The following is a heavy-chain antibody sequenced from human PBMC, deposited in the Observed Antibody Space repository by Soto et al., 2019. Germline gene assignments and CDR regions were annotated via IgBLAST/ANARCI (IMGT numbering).Heavy chain of an antibody. J-gene: IGHJ6*02. CDR3: ARDRGYSYGSYYYYYGMDV. V-gene: IGHV1-2*04. CDR2: INPNSGGT. D-gene: IGHD5-18*01. CDR1: GHTFTGYY. Sequence: ASVKVSCKASGHTFTGYYMHWVRQAPGQGLEWMGWINPNSGGTNYAQKFQGWVTMTRDTSISTAYMELSRLRSDDTAVYYCARDRGYSYGSYYYYYGMDVWGQGTTVTVSS.